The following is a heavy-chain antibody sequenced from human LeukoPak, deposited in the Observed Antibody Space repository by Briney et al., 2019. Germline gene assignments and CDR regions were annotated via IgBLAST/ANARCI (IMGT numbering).Heavy chain of an antibody. V-gene: IGHV1-69*05. CDR2: IIPIFGTA. Sequence: ASVKVSCKASGGTFSSYAISWVRQAPGQGLEWMGRIIPIFGTANYAQKFQGRVTITTDESTSTAYMELSSLRSEDTAVYYCARDRTVTTALDYWDQGTLVTVSS. CDR3: ARDRTVTTALDY. D-gene: IGHD4-17*01. J-gene: IGHJ4*02. CDR1: GGTFSSYA.